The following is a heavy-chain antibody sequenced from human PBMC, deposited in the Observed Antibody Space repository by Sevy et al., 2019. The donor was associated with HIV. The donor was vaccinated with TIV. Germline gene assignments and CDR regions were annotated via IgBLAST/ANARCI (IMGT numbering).Heavy chain of an antibody. V-gene: IGHV3-30*02. D-gene: IGHD1-26*01. Sequence: VGSLRLSCAASGFTFSIYGMHWVRQAPGKGLEWVACIRYDGSTKYYADSVKGRFTISRDNSKNTLYLQMNSLRAEDTAVYFCARDGKAWDLLNYWGQGTLVTVSS. CDR1: GFTFSIYG. J-gene: IGHJ4*02. CDR3: ARDGKAWDLLNY. CDR2: IRYDGSTK.